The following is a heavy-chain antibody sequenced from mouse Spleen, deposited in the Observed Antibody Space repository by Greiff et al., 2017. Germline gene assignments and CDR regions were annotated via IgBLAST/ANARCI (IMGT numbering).Heavy chain of an antibody. CDR1: GYTFTDYY. Sequence: QVQLQQSGAELARPGASVKLSCKASGYTFTDYYINWVKQRTGQGLEWIGEIYPGSGNTYYNEKFKGKATLTADKSSSTAYMQLSSLTSEDSAVYFCAKYGNYDYFDYWGQGTTLTVSS. CDR2: IYPGSGNT. V-gene: IGHV1-77*01. CDR3: AKYGNYDYFDY. D-gene: IGHD2-10*02. J-gene: IGHJ2*01.